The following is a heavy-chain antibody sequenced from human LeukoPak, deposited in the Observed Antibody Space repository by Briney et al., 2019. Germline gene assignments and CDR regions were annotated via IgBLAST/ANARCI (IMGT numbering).Heavy chain of an antibody. Sequence: GGSLRLSCAASGFTFSSYGMSWVRQAPGKGLEWVSTISGSGGATYYADSVKGRFTTSRDNFKNTLYLQMNSLRAEDTAVYYCAKRAYTSSSLLYYFDYWGQGTLVTVSS. CDR1: GFTFSSYG. CDR3: AKRAYTSSSLLYYFDY. D-gene: IGHD6-6*01. CDR2: ISGSGGAT. J-gene: IGHJ4*02. V-gene: IGHV3-23*01.